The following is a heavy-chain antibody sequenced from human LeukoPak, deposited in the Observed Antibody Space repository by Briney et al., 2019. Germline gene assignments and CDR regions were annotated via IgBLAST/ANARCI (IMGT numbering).Heavy chain of an antibody. Sequence: GGSLRLSCAASGFTFSSYAMSWVRQAPGKGLEWVSSISGSGGSTYYADSVKGRFTISRDNSKNTLYLQMNSLRAEDTAVYYCAKGDYVVVVAAATVDYWGQGTLVTVYS. V-gene: IGHV3-23*01. CDR3: AKGDYVVVVAAATVDY. J-gene: IGHJ4*02. CDR2: ISGSGGST. CDR1: GFTFSSYA. D-gene: IGHD2-15*01.